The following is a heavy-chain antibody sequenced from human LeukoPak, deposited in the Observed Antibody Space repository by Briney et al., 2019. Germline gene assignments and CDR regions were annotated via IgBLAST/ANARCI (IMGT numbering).Heavy chain of an antibody. CDR1: GFTFSSYW. CDR3: ARKGESGLYY. V-gene: IGHV3-74*01. CDR2: INSDGSST. J-gene: IGHJ4*02. Sequence: SGGSLRLSCAASGFTFSSYWIHWVRQAPGNGLVWVSRINSDGSSTNYADSVKGRFTIYRDNAKNKLYLQMNSLRAEDTAVYYCARKGESGLYYWGQGPLVTVSS. D-gene: IGHD3-16*01.